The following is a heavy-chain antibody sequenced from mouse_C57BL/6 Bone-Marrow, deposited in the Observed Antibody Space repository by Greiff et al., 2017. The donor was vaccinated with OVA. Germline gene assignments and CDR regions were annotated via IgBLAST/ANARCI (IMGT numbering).Heavy chain of an antibody. CDR3: AAYYYGTPFAY. CDR2: IHPNSGST. D-gene: IGHD1-1*01. CDR1: GYTFTSYW. J-gene: IGHJ3*01. V-gene: IGHV1-64*01. Sequence: QVQLQQSGAELVKPGASVKLSCKASGYTFTSYWMHWVKQRPGQGLEWIGMIHPNSGSTNYNEKFKSKATLTVDKSSSTAYMQLSSLTSEDSAVYYCAAYYYGTPFAYWGQGTLVTVSA.